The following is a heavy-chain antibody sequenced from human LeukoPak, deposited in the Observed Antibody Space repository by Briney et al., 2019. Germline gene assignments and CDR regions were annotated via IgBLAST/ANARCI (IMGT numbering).Heavy chain of an antibody. CDR3: ASTPYYDFWSGYPGYMDV. V-gene: IGHV4-59*01. CDR2: IYYSGST. Sequence: QPSETLSLTCTVSGGSISSYYWSWIRQPPGKGLEWIGYIYYSGSTNYNPSLKSRVTISVDTSKNQFSLKPSSVTAADTAVYYCASTPYYDFWSGYPGYMDVWGKGTTVTVSS. D-gene: IGHD3-3*01. CDR1: GGSISSYY. J-gene: IGHJ6*03.